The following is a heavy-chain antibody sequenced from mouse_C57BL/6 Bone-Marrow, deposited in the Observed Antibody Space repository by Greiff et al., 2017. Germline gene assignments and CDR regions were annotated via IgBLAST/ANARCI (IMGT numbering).Heavy chain of an antibody. CDR3: ARAYYSNYGGFAY. D-gene: IGHD2-5*01. CDR2: ISSGSSTI. J-gene: IGHJ3*01. Sequence: EVQGVESGGGLVKPGGSLKLSCAASGFTFSDYGMHWVRQAPEKGLEWVAYISSGSSTIYYADTVKGRFTISRDNAKNTLFLQMTSLRSEDTAMYYCARAYYSNYGGFAYWGQGTLVTVSA. V-gene: IGHV5-17*01. CDR1: GFTFSDYG.